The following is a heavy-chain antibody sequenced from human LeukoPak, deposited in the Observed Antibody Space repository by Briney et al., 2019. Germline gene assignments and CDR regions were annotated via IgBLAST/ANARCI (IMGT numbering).Heavy chain of an antibody. CDR2: ISSSSSTI. D-gene: IGHD3-3*01. V-gene: IGHV3-48*02. CDR3: ARGRSNYDFWNNYGMDV. CDR1: GFTFSSYS. J-gene: IGHJ6*02. Sequence: PGGSLRLSCAASGFTFSSYSMNRVRQAPGKGLEWVSYISSSSSTIYYADSVKGRFTISRDNAKNSLYLQMNSLRDEDTAVYYCARGRSNYDFWNNYGMDVWGQGTTVTVSS.